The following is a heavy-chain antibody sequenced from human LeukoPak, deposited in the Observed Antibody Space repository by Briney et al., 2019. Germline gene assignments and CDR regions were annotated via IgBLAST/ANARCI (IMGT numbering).Heavy chain of an antibody. CDR2: LHTSGST. Sequence: PGGSLRLSCAASGFTVSSNSMSWARQAPGKGLEWVAILHTSGSTYYADPTKARFTISRDNSKNTLYLQMNTLRAEDTAVYYCARALWTPTDYWGQGTPVTVSS. CDR3: ARALWTPTDY. D-gene: IGHD2-21*01. V-gene: IGHV3-66*01. J-gene: IGHJ4*02. CDR1: GFTVSSNS.